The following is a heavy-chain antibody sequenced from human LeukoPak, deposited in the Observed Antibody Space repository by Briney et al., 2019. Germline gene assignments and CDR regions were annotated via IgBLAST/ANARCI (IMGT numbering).Heavy chain of an antibody. V-gene: IGHV1-18*01. CDR3: ARGAHGDK. CDR1: GYTLTSYG. D-gene: IGHD3-16*01. J-gene: IGHJ4*02. CDR2: ISTQTGNT. Sequence: ASVKVSCEASGYTLTSYGIHWMRQAPGQGLEWMGWISTQTGNTNYAQKVQGRLTLTTDRSTNTAYMELRGLRSDDTAVYYCARGAHGDKWGQGTMVTVSS.